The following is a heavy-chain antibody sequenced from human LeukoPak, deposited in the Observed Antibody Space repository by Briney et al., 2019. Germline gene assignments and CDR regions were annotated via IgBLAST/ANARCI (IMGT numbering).Heavy chain of an antibody. CDR2: IYYSGST. CDR1: GGSISSYY. D-gene: IGHD1-26*01. Sequence: SETLSLTCTVSGGSISSYYWSWIRRPPGKGLEWIGYIYYSGSTNYNPSLKSRVTISVDTSKNQFSLKLSSVTAADTAVYYCAGSGSYQGAFDIWGQGTMVTVSS. J-gene: IGHJ3*02. V-gene: IGHV4-59*01. CDR3: AGSGSYQGAFDI.